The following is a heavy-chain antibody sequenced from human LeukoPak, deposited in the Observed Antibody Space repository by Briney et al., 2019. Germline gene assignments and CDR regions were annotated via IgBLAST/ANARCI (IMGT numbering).Heavy chain of an antibody. CDR1: GFTFSDYY. J-gene: IGHJ6*03. CDR2: ISSSGSTE. D-gene: IGHD5-18*01. V-gene: IGHV3-11*04. CDR3: ASGFRTAMDYYYYYYMDV. Sequence: PGGSLRLSCAASGFTFSDYYMSWIRQAPGKGLEWVSYISSSGSTEYYADSVKGRFTISRENAKNSLYLQMNSLRAEDTAVYYCASGFRTAMDYYYYYYMDVWGKGTTVTVSS.